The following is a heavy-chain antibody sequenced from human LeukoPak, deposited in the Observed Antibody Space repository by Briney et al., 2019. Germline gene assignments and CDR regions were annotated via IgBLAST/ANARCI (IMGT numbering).Heavy chain of an antibody. CDR2: IKQDGSEK. J-gene: IGHJ4*02. V-gene: IGHV3-7*01. CDR1: GFTFSTYW. Sequence: GGSLRLSCAASGFTFSTYWMSWVRQSPGKGLEWVANIKQDGSEKNYVDSVKGRFTISRDNAKNSLSLQMNSLGGEDTAVYYCARRTVVAREDYWGQGTLVTVSS. CDR3: ARRTVVAREDY. D-gene: IGHD4-23*01.